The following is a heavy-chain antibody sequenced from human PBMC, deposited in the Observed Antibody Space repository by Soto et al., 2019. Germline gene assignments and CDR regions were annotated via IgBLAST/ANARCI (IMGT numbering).Heavy chain of an antibody. CDR2: ISGSGGRS. Sequence: GSLRLSCAASGFTFSNYAMTWVRQGPGKGLEWVSGISGSGGRSYYADSVKGRFTISRDNSKSTLYLQMNSLRAEDTAVYYCAKAYFVWSSEQPYYFDYWGQGTRVTVSS. CDR1: GFTFSNYA. D-gene: IGHD3-16*01. J-gene: IGHJ4*02. V-gene: IGHV3-23*01. CDR3: AKAYFVWSSEQPYYFDY.